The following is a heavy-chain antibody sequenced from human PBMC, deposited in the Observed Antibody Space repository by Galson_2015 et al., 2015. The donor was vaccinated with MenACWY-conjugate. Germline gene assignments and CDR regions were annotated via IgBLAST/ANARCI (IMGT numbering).Heavy chain of an antibody. V-gene: IGHV3-21*01. CDR1: GFTFSSYT. CDR2: ITSSSSYI. D-gene: IGHD4/OR15-4a*01. Sequence: SLRLSCAASGFTFSSYTMNWVRPAPGKGLEWVSSITSSSSYIYFADSVKGRFTISRDNAKNSLYLQMNSLRAEDTAVYYCARDLEVGATGEFGYWGQGTLVTVSS. CDR3: ARDLEVGATGEFGY. J-gene: IGHJ4*02.